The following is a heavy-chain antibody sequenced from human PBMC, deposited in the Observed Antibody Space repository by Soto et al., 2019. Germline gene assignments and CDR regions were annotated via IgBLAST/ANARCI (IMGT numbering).Heavy chain of an antibody. D-gene: IGHD6-19*01. Sequence: QITLKESGPTLVKPTQTLTLTCTFSGFSLSTSGVGVGWIRQPPGKALEWLALIYWDDDKRYSPSLKSRLTLHKNTSTNQVVLTLTNMDPVDTATYYCAHRRQYSSDGNWYCYLWGRGTLVTVSS. CDR1: GFSLSTSGVG. V-gene: IGHV2-5*02. CDR2: IYWDDDK. J-gene: IGHJ2*01. CDR3: AHRRQYSSDGNWYCYL.